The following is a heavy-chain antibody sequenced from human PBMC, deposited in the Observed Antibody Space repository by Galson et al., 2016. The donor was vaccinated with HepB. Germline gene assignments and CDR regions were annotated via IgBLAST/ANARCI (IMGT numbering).Heavy chain of an antibody. CDR3: VQGSTAPAA. CDR1: GFTFSNYG. CDR2: ISRSGDST. D-gene: IGHD1-26*01. V-gene: IGHV3-23*01. J-gene: IGHJ6*04. Sequence: SLRLSCAASGFTFSNYGMTWVRQAPGKGLEVVASISRSGDSTDYADSVKGRFTISRDNSKNTLSLQMNSLTGDDTAIYYCVQGSTAPAAWGKGTTVTVPS.